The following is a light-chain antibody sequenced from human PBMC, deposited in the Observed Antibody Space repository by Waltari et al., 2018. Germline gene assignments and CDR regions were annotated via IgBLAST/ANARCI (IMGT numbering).Light chain of an antibody. Sequence: SYELPQPPSVSVSPGQTARITCSGDELPKQYAYWYQQKPGQAPVLVIYKDSERPSGIPERFSGSSSGTTVTLTISGVQAEDEADYYCQSADSSGTYVVFGGGTKLTVL. J-gene: IGLJ2*01. V-gene: IGLV3-25*03. CDR1: ELPKQY. CDR2: KDS. CDR3: QSADSSGTYVV.